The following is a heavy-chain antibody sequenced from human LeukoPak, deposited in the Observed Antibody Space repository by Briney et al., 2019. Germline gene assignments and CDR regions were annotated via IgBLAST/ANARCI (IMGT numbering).Heavy chain of an antibody. J-gene: IGHJ4*02. V-gene: IGHV1-2*02. CDR3: ARHDDEGYGPDY. D-gene: IGHD5-12*01. Sequence: GASVKVSCKASGYTFTGYYMHWVRQAPGQGLEWMGWINPNSGGTNYAQKFQGRVTMTRDTSISTAYMELSRLRSDGTAVYYCARHDDEGYGPDYWGQGTLVTVS. CDR1: GYTFTGYY. CDR2: INPNSGGT.